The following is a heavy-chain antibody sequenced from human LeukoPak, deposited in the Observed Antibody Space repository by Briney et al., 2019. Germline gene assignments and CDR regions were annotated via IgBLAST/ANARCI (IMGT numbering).Heavy chain of an antibody. CDR3: ARGRIAVAGTYSDY. CDR2: INHSGST. CDR1: GGSFSGYY. D-gene: IGHD6-19*01. J-gene: IGHJ4*02. V-gene: IGHV4-34*01. Sequence: PSETLSLTCAVRGGSFSGYYWSWVRQPPGKGLEWIGEINHSGSTNYNPSLKSRVTISVDTSKNQFSLKLSSVTAADTAVYYCARGRIAVAGTYSDYWGQGTLVTVSS.